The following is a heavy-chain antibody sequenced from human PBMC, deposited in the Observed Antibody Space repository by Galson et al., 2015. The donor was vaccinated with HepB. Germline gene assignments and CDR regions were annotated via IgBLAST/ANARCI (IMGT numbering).Heavy chain of an antibody. V-gene: IGHV1-2*02. Sequence: SVKVSCKAFGYTFIGYYMHWVQQAPGQGLEWMGWISPDTGGTNYGQKFQGRVTMTRDTSIGTAYMELSGLRSDDTAVYYCARDGGSGRLVRTYAMDVWGQGTTVTVSS. CDR3: ARDGGSGRLVRTYAMDV. J-gene: IGHJ6*02. CDR1: GYTFIGYY. D-gene: IGHD2-8*02. CDR2: ISPDTGGT.